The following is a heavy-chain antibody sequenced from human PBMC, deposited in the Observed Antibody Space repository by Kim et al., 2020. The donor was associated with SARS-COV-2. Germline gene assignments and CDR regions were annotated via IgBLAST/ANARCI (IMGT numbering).Heavy chain of an antibody. Sequence: SETLSLTCTVSGGSISSSSYYWGWIRQPPGKGLEWIGSIYYSWSTYYNPSLKSRVTISVDTSKNQFSLKLSSVTAADTAVYYCARGADYYDSSGYYSPWFDPWGQGTLVTVSS. D-gene: IGHD3-22*01. V-gene: IGHV4-39*07. CDR1: GGSISSSSYY. J-gene: IGHJ5*02. CDR3: ARGADYYDSSGYYSPWFDP. CDR2: IYYSWST.